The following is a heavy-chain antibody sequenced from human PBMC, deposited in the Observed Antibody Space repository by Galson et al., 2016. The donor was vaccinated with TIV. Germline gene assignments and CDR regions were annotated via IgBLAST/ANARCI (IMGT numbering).Heavy chain of an antibody. CDR1: GGSISSSTNY. D-gene: IGHD3-16*01. V-gene: IGHV4-39*01. CDR2: IYYSGST. CDR3: ATGGQGFGTFDY. Sequence: SETLSLTCTVSGGSISSSTNYWGWIRQPPGKGLEWIGSIYYSGSTSYNPSLKSRVTISVDTSKNQFSLKLSSVTAADTAVYYCATGGQGFGTFDYWGQGTLIIVSS. J-gene: IGHJ4*02.